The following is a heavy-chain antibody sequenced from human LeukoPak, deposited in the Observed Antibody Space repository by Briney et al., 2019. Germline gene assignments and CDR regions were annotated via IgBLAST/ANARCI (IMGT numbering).Heavy chain of an antibody. D-gene: IGHD6-19*01. V-gene: IGHV3-21*01. CDR2: ISSSSSYI. J-gene: IGHJ4*02. CDR1: GFTFSSYS. Sequence: GGSLRLSCAASGFTFSSYSMNWVRQAAGKGLEWVSSISSSSSYIYYADSVKGRFTISRDNAKNSLYLQMNSLRAEDTAVYYCARDLRAYSSCWMSDYRGQGTLVTVSS. CDR3: ARDLRAYSSCWMSDY.